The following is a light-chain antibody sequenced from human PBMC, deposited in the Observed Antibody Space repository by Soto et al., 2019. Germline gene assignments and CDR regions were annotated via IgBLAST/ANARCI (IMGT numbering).Light chain of an antibody. Sequence: DIQLTQSPSFLSASVGDRVTITCRASQGISSFLAWYQQKPGEAPKLLIFAASNLQSGVPSRFSGSGSWKEFTLKISSLQPGDVETYYCQQQGFTVGPGTKVDIK. CDR3: QQQGFT. J-gene: IGKJ3*01. CDR2: AAS. CDR1: QGISSF. V-gene: IGKV1-9*01.